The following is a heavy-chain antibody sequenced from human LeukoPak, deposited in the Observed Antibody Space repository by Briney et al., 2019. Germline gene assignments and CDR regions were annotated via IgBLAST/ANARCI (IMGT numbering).Heavy chain of an antibody. CDR1: GFTFSSYN. V-gene: IGHV3-48*02. D-gene: IGHD6-6*01. CDR2: ITSSSSTI. Sequence: GGSLRLSCAASGFTFSSYNMNWVRQAPGKGLELVSYITSSSSTIYYADSVKGRFTISRDNAKNSLYLQMNSLRDEDTAVYYCAREYSSSSGSVSDYWGQGTLVTVSS. J-gene: IGHJ4*02. CDR3: AREYSSSSGSVSDY.